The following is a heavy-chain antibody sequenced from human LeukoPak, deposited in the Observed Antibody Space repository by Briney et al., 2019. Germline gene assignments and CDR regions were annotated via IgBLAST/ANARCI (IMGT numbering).Heavy chain of an antibody. CDR1: GDFFISSSNY. D-gene: IGHD2-2*01. CDR2: IYYDGST. Sequence: SETLSLTCTVSGDFFISSSNYWVWIRQPPGKGLEWVGSIYYDGSTYYNSALKSRATIFADTSKSQFSLKLNSVIAADAAVYYCGRRGLLVPASWGQGTLVTVSS. CDR3: GRRGLLVPAS. V-gene: IGHV4-39*01. J-gene: IGHJ5*02.